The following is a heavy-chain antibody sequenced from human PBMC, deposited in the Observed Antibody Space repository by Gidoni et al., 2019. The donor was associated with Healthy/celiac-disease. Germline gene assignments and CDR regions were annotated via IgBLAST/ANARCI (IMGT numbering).Heavy chain of an antibody. CDR1: GFTFSSYG. V-gene: IGHV3-30*18. CDR2: ISYDGSNK. CDR3: AKDSLGGYCSGGSCYSGFVDY. J-gene: IGHJ4*02. Sequence: QVQLVESGGGVVQPGRSLRLSCAASGFTFSSYGMHWVRQAPGKGLEWVAVISYDGSNKYYADSVKGRFTISRDNSKNTLYLQMNSLRAEDTAVYYCAKDSLGGYCSGGSCYSGFVDYWGQGTLVTVSS. D-gene: IGHD2-15*01.